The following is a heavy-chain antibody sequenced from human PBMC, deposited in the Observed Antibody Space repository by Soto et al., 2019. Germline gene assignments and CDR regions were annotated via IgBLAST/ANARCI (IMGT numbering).Heavy chain of an antibody. D-gene: IGHD6-13*01. CDR1: GFIFTNFL. CDR2: IDTSGSST. V-gene: IGHV3-74*01. CDR3: AKDSWYFDL. J-gene: IGHJ4*02. Sequence: PGGSLRLSCEASGFIFTNFLMHWVRQVPGKGLVWVSRIDTSGSSTSYADSVKGRFTISRDNAKNTVSLQMNSLRAEDTGVYYCAKDSWYFDLWSQGALVTVSS.